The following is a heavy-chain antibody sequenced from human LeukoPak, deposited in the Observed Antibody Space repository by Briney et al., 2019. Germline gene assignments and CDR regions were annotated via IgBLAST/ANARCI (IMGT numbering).Heavy chain of an antibody. D-gene: IGHD3-22*01. J-gene: IGHJ4*02. Sequence: PSETLSLICTVSGGSISGSSYYWGWIRQPPGKGLEWNGSIYYSGSTYYNPSLKSRVTISVDTSKNHFSLKLYSVTAADTAVYYCARPAVVAFTFDYWGQGTLVTVSS. CDR1: GGSISGSSYY. V-gene: IGHV4-39*02. CDR3: ARPAVVAFTFDY. CDR2: IYYSGST.